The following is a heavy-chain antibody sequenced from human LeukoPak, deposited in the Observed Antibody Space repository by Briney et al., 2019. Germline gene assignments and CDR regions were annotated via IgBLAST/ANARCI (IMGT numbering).Heavy chain of an antibody. CDR3: ARLWFGELFGWFDP. Sequence: SQTLSLTCTVSGGSISSGGYYWSWIRQHPGKGLEWIGYIYYSGSTYYNPSLKSRVTISVDTSQNQFSLKLSSVTAADTAVYYCARLWFGELFGWFDPWGQGTLVTVSS. D-gene: IGHD3-10*01. V-gene: IGHV4-31*03. CDR2: IYYSGST. J-gene: IGHJ5*02. CDR1: GGSISSGGYY.